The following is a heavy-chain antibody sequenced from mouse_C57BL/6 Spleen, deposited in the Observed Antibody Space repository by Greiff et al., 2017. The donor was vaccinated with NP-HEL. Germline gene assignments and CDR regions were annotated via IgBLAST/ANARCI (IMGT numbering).Heavy chain of an antibody. D-gene: IGHD2-1*01. CDR2: IYPGDGDT. V-gene: IGHV1-82*01. Sequence: QVQLQQSGPELVKPGASVKISCKASGYAFSSSWMNWVKQRPGKGLEWIGRIYPGDGDTNYNGKFKGKATLTADKSSSTAYMQLSSLTSADSAVYFCADYGNYFMDYWGQGTSVTVSS. CDR3: ADYGNYFMDY. J-gene: IGHJ4*01. CDR1: GYAFSSSW.